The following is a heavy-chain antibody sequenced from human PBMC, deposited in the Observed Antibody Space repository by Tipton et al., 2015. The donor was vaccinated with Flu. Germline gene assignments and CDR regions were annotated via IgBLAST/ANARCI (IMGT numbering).Heavy chain of an antibody. D-gene: IGHD4-11*01. J-gene: IGHJ5*02. Sequence: LRLSCTVSGYSIRSPYYWGWIRQPPGKGLEWIGNIFHTGNTFFNPSLKSRVTISVDRSKNQFSLTVSDVSAADTAMYYCARRDYSNYVSEPKNWFDPWGQGLMVTVSS. CDR2: IFHTGNT. CDR1: GYSIRSPYY. V-gene: IGHV4-38-2*02. CDR3: ARRDYSNYVSEPKNWFDP.